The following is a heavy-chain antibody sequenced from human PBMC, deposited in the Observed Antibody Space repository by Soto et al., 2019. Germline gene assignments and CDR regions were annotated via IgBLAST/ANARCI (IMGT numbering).Heavy chain of an antibody. CDR1: RYR. D-gene: IGHD3-22*01. CDR3: VRTPGFAYESNGSYNDY. V-gene: IGHV5-51*07. CDR2: IYPDDSDT. Sequence: RYRVAPDHQKNGKGLEWMGIIYPDDSDTKYSPSFQGQVTISADKSINTAYLEWSSLEASDTAMYYCVRTPGFAYESNGSYNDYWVNGTPVIGSS. J-gene: IGHJ4*01.